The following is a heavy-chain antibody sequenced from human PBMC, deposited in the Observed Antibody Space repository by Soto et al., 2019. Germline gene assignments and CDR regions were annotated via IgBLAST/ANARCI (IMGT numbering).Heavy chain of an antibody. J-gene: IGHJ4*02. CDR1: GYTFTSYG. V-gene: IGHV1-18*04. CDR3: ARGYFDY. Sequence: QVQLVQSGAEVKKPGASVKVSCKTSGYTFTSYGVSWVRQAPGQGLEWVGWISGYNGNTNYAQKLQGRVTMTTDTSTATAYMELRGLRSNDTDIYYCARGYFDYWGQGTLVTVSS. CDR2: ISGYNGNT.